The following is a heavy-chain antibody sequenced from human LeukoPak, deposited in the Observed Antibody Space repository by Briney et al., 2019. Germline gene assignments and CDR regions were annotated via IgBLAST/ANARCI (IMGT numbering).Heavy chain of an antibody. CDR3: TKGTIWLPFDY. J-gene: IGHJ4*02. CDR1: GFTFSSYA. V-gene: IGHV3-23*01. Sequence: GGSLRLSCAASGFTFSSYAMSWARQAPGKGLEWVSAISGSGGSTYYADSVKGRFTISRDNSKNTLYLQMNSLRAEDTAVYYCTKGTIWLPFDYWGQGTLVTVSS. CDR2: ISGSGGST. D-gene: IGHD5-18*01.